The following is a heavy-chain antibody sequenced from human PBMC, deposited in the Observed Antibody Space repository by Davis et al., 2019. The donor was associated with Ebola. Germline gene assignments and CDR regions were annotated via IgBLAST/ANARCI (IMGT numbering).Heavy chain of an antibody. CDR3: ARAGRWSSSGPNDY. Sequence: GESLKISCVASGFTFSSYGMSWVRQAPGKGLEWVANIKQDGSEKYYVDSVKGRFTISRDNAKNSLYLQMNSLRAEDTAVYYCARAGRWSSSGPNDYWGQGTLVTVSS. CDR2: IKQDGSEK. CDR1: GFTFSSYG. V-gene: IGHV3-7*03. J-gene: IGHJ4*02. D-gene: IGHD3-22*01.